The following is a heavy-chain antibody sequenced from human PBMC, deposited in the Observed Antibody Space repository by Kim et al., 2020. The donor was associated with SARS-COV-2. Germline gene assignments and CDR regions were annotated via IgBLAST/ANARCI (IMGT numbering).Heavy chain of an antibody. Sequence: GGSLRLSCAASGFTFSSYAMHWVRQAPGKGLEWVAVISYDESSKYYADSVKGRFTISRDNSKNTLYLQMNSLRTDDTAVYYCARDVRVATIRVNWFDPWGQGTLVTVSS. V-gene: IGHV3-30*04. CDR2: ISYDESSK. J-gene: IGHJ5*02. D-gene: IGHD5-12*01. CDR1: GFTFSSYA. CDR3: ARDVRVATIRVNWFDP.